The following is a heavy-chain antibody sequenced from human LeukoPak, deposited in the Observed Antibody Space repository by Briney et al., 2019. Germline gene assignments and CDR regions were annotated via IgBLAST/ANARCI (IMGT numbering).Heavy chain of an antibody. Sequence: ASVKVSCKASGGTFSSYAFSWVRQATGQGLEWMGWMNPNSGNTGYAQKFQGRVTMTRNTSISTAYMELSSLRSEDTAVYYCTKTTVGIFDYWGQGTLVTVSS. CDR1: GGTFSSYA. J-gene: IGHJ4*02. D-gene: IGHD4-23*01. CDR3: TKTTVGIFDY. CDR2: MNPNSGNT. V-gene: IGHV1-8*02.